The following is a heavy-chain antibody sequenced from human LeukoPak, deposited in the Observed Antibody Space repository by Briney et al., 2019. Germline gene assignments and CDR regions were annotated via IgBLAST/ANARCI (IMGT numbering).Heavy chain of an antibody. CDR1: GGTFSSYA. V-gene: IGHV1-69*13. Sequence: SVKVSCKASGGTFSSYAISWVRQAPGQGLEWMGGIIPIFGTANYAQKFQGRVTITADESTSTTYMELSSLRSEDTAVYYCARGPAGGSYYFDYWGQGTLVTVSS. CDR3: ARGPAGGSYYFDY. D-gene: IGHD1-26*01. J-gene: IGHJ4*02. CDR2: IIPIFGTA.